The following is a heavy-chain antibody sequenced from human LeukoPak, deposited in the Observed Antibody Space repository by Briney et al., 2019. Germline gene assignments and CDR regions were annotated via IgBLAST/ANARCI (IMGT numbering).Heavy chain of an antibody. CDR3: ARDSCSSTSCYFYY. CDR1: GFTFSSYS. Sequence: GESLRLSCAASGFTFSSYSMNWVRQAPGKGLEWVSSISSSSSYIYYADSVKGRFTISRDNAKNSLYLQMNSLRAEDTAVYYCARDSCSSTSCYFYYWGQGTLVTVSS. V-gene: IGHV3-21*01. D-gene: IGHD2-2*01. CDR2: ISSSSSYI. J-gene: IGHJ4*02.